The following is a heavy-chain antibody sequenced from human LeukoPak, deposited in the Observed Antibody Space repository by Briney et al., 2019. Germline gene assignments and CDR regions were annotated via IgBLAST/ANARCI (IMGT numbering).Heavy chain of an antibody. V-gene: IGHV3-7*01. CDR1: GFTFSTYW. CDR3: ADPGVGY. J-gene: IGHJ4*02. D-gene: IGHD2-8*01. CDR2: IKQNGSEK. Sequence: GGSLRLSCAASGFTFSTYWMSWVRQAPGKGLEWVANIKQNGSEKSYVDSVKGRFTISRDNAQNSLYLQMNNLRADDAAVYYCADPGVGYWGQGTLVTVSS.